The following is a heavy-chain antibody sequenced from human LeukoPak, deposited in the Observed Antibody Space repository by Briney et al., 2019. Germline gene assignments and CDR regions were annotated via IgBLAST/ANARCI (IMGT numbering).Heavy chain of an antibody. CDR3: ASIDSSVWYRVDC. Sequence: SETLSLTCTVSGGSISSYSWSWIRQPPGKGLEWIGYIYYSGSTYYNPSLESRVTISVDTSKNQFSLKLNSVTAADTAVYYCASIDSSVWYRVDCWGQGTLVTVSS. V-gene: IGHV4-59*06. CDR2: IYYSGST. J-gene: IGHJ4*02. D-gene: IGHD6-19*01. CDR1: GGSISSYS.